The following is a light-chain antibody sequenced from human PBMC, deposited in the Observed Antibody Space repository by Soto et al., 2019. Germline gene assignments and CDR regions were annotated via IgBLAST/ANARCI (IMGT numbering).Light chain of an antibody. J-gene: IGLJ2*01. Sequence: QSVLTQPPSVSAAPGQTVTISCSGSSSNIGNNHVSWYQQLPGTAPKLLIYDNNKRPSGIPDRFSGSTSGTSATLDITGLQTGDEADYYCATWERKVFGGGTKLTVL. V-gene: IGLV1-51*01. CDR2: DNN. CDR1: SSNIGNNH. CDR3: ATWERKV.